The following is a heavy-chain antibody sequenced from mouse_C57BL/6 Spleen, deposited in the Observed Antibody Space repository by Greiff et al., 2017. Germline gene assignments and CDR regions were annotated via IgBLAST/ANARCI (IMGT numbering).Heavy chain of an antibody. CDR2: IYPGDGDT. V-gene: IGHV1-80*01. D-gene: IGHD2-4*01. J-gene: IGHJ3*01. Sequence: VQLQQSGAELVKPGASVKISCKASGYAFSSSWMNWVKQRPGKGLEWIGQIYPGDGDTNYNGKFKGKATLTADKSSSTAYVQLSSLTSEDSAVYFCARSGDYDGERLAYWGQGTLVTGAA. CDR3: ARSGDYDGERLAY. CDR1: GYAFSSSW.